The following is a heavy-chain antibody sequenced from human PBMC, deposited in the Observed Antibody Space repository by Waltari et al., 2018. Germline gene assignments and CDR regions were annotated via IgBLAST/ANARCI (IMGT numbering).Heavy chain of an antibody. Sequence: EVQLVESGGGLIQPGGSLRLSCAASGSIVRSNYMRWVRQAPGRGLEWVSLIYSGGSTYYADSVKGRFTISRDNSKNTLYLQMDSLSVEDTAVYYCARWQQWPVRAFDYWGQGTLVTVSS. J-gene: IGHJ4*02. CDR2: IYSGGST. CDR3: ARWQQWPVRAFDY. CDR1: GSIVRSNY. V-gene: IGHV3-53*01. D-gene: IGHD6-19*01.